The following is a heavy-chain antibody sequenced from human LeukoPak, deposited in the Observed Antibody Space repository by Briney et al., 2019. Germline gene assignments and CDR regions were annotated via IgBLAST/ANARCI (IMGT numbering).Heavy chain of an antibody. J-gene: IGHJ5*02. CDR3: ARGPYGSGIAVGVWFDP. Sequence: GGSLRLSCAASGFTFSSYWMHWVRQAPGKGLVWVSRINSDGSSTSYADSVKGRFTISRDNAKNTLYLQMNSLRAEDTAVYYCARGPYGSGIAVGVWFDPWGQGTLVTVSS. V-gene: IGHV3-74*01. CDR1: GFTFSSYW. CDR2: INSDGSST. D-gene: IGHD3-10*01.